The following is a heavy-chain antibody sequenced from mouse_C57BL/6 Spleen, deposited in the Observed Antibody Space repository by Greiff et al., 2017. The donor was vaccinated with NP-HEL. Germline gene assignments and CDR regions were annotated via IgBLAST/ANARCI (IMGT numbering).Heavy chain of an antibody. CDR2: IDPSDSET. V-gene: IGHV1-52*01. CDR3: ARSGDYYGSSYYFDY. CDR1: GYTFTSYW. J-gene: IGHJ2*01. D-gene: IGHD1-1*01. Sequence: VQLQQSGAELVRPGSSVKLSCKASGYTFTSYWMHWVKQRPIQGLDWIGNIDPSDSETHYNQKFKDKATLTVDKSSSTAYMQLSSLTSEDSAVYYCARSGDYYGSSYYFDYWGQGTTLTVSS.